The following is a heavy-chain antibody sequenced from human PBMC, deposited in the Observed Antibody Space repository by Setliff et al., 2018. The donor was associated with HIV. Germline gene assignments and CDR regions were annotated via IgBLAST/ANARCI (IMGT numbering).Heavy chain of an antibody. CDR3: ARQSGYTRGWDIFGLVAGSFDI. CDR2: IYYSGNT. CDR1: DGSISSSSYY. D-gene: IGHD3-3*01. J-gene: IGHJ3*02. Sequence: WETLSLTCNVSDGSISSSSYYWAWIRQPLGKGLEWIGTIYYSGNTYYRPSLKSRVTVSIDTSKNQFSLRLNSVTAADTAVYYCARQSGYTRGWDIFGLVAGSFDIWGQGTMVTVSS. V-gene: IGHV4-39*01.